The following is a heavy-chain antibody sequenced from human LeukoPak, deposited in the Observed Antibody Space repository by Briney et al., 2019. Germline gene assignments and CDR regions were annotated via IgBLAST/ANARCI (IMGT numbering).Heavy chain of an antibody. D-gene: IGHD3-3*01. CDR2: IIPIFGTA. CDR3: ARVIPRYDQIYDFWSGSKYYFDY. J-gene: IGHJ4*02. CDR1: GGTFSSYA. V-gene: IGHV1-69*05. Sequence: SVKVSCKASGGTFSSYAISWVRQAPGQGLEWMGGIIPIFGTANYAQKLQGRVTMTTDTSTSTAYMELRSLRSDDTAVYYCARVIPRYDQIYDFWSGSKYYFDYWGQGTLVTVSS.